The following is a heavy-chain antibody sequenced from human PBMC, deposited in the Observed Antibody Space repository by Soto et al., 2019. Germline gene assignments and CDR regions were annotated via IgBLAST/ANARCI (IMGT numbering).Heavy chain of an antibody. V-gene: IGHV1-18*01. J-gene: IGHJ5*02. CDR1: GYTFITYG. Sequence: QVQLVQSGAEVKKPGASVKVSCKASGYTFITYGLSWVRQAPGQGLEWMGWISVYNGNTNYAQNFQGRVTMTTDTSTSTAYMELRSLRSDDTAVYYCARGSLFGVLKGSWFDPWAREPWSPSPQ. CDR2: ISVYNGNT. CDR3: ARGSLFGVLKGSWFDP. D-gene: IGHD3-3*01.